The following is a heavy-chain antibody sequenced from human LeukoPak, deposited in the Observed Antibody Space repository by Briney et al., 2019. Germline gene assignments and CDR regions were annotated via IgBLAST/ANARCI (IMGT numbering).Heavy chain of an antibody. CDR2: IRSSSRTI. V-gene: IGHV3-48*01. Sequence: GGSLRLSCAASGFTFSSYSMNWVRQAPGKGLEWVSYIRSSSRTIYYADSVKGRFTISRDNAKNSLYLQMNSLRAEDTAVYYCARDGSGRVPEMSAPDYWGQGTLVTVSS. CDR3: ARDGSGRVPEMSAPDY. CDR1: GFTFSSYS. J-gene: IGHJ4*02. D-gene: IGHD3-10*01.